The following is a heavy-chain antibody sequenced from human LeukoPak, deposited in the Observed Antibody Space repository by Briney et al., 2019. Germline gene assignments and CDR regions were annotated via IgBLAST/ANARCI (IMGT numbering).Heavy chain of an antibody. Sequence: PSETLSLTCAVSGGSISSSNWWSWVRQPPGKGLEWIGEIYHSGSTNYNPSLKSRVTISVDKSKNQFSLKLSSVTAADTAVYYCARGNYDSSGYYIFDYWGQGTLVTVSS. CDR1: GGSISSSNW. CDR2: IYHSGST. J-gene: IGHJ4*02. CDR3: ARGNYDSSGYYIFDY. D-gene: IGHD3-22*01. V-gene: IGHV4-4*02.